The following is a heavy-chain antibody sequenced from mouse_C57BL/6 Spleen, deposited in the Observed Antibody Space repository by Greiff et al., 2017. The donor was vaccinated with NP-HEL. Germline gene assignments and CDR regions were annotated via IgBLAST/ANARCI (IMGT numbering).Heavy chain of an antibody. V-gene: IGHV1-52*01. CDR2: IDPSDSET. J-gene: IGHJ3*01. CDR1: GYTFTSYW. Sequence: QVHVKQSGAELVRPGSSVKLSCKASGYTFTSYWMHWVKQRPIQGLEWIGNIDPSDSETHYNQKFKDKATFTVDKSSSTAYMQLSSLTSEDSAVYYCARSSDSSGAYWGQGTLVTVSA. CDR3: ARSSDSSGAY. D-gene: IGHD3-2*01.